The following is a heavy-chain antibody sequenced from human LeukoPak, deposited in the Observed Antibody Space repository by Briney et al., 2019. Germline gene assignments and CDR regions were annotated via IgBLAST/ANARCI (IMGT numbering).Heavy chain of an antibody. V-gene: IGHV1-3*01. CDR1: GYTFTSYA. D-gene: IGHD2-15*01. CDR3: ASSSAGSGPGDY. J-gene: IGHJ4*02. CDR2: INAGNGNT. Sequence: ASVKVSCKASGYTFTSYAMHWVHQDPGQRHEWMGWINAGNGNTKYSQKFQGRVTITRDTSASTAYMELSSLRSEDTAVYYCASSSAGSGPGDYWGQGTLVTVSS.